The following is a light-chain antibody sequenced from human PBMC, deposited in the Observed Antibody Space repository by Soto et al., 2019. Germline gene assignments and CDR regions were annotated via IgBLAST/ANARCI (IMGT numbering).Light chain of an antibody. CDR2: EAS. V-gene: IGKV1-5*03. Sequence: DIQMTQSPSTLSASVGDRVTITCRASQSIKSWLAWYQQKPGKAPKLLIYEASSLESGVPSRFGGSGSGTEFTLTISSLQPDDFATYYCQQYNTYSWTCGQGTKVEIK. J-gene: IGKJ1*01. CDR1: QSIKSW. CDR3: QQYNTYSWT.